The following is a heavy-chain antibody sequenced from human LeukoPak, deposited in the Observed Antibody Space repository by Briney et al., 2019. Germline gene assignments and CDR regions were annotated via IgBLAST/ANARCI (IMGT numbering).Heavy chain of an antibody. Sequence: GGSLRLSCAASGFTFSSYAMHWVRQAPGKGLEWVAVIWYGGSNKYYADSVKGRFTISRDNSKNTLYLQMNSLRAEDTAVYYCAKDRSSSYNFDYWGQGTLVTVSS. V-gene: IGHV3-30*02. J-gene: IGHJ4*02. D-gene: IGHD6-13*01. CDR2: IWYGGSNK. CDR1: GFTFSSYA. CDR3: AKDRSSSYNFDY.